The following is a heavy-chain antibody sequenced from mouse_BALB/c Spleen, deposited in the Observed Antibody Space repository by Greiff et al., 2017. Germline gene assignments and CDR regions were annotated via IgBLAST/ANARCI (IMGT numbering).Heavy chain of an antibody. V-gene: IGHV3-2*02. CDR3: ARSAPYGNYDRHWYFDV. D-gene: IGHD2-1*01. Sequence: VQLKESGPGLVKPSQSLSLTCTVTGYSITSDYAWNWIRQFPGNKLEWVGYISYSGSTSYNPSLKSRISITRDTSKNQFFLQLNSVTTEDTATYYCARSAPYGNYDRHWYFDVWGEGTTVTVSS. J-gene: IGHJ1*01. CDR2: ISYSGST. CDR1: GYSITSDYA.